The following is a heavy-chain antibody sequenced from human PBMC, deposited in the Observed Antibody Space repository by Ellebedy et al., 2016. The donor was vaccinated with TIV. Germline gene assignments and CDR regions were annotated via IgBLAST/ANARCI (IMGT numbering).Heavy chain of an antibody. CDR2: ISYDGSNK. D-gene: IGHD3-9*01. Sequence: GESLKISCAASGFTFSSYAMHWVRQAPGKGLEWVAVISYDGSNKYYADSVKGRFTISRDNSKNTLYLQMNSLRAEDTAVYYCARNILTGYTQHGDYWGQGTLVTVSS. CDR1: GFTFSSYA. J-gene: IGHJ4*02. V-gene: IGHV3-30-3*01. CDR3: ARNILTGYTQHGDY.